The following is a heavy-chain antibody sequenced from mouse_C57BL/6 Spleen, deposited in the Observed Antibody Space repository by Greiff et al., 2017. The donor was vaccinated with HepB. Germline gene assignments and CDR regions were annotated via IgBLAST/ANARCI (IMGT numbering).Heavy chain of an antibody. CDR2: IYPGSGST. Sequence: QVQLKQSGAELVKPGASVKMSCKASGYTFTSYWITWVKQRPGQGLEWIGDIYPGSGSTNYNEKFKSKATLTVDTSSSTAYMQLSSLTSEDSAVYYCARRGDYYDYDGFAYWGQGTLVTVSA. D-gene: IGHD2-4*01. CDR3: ARRGDYYDYDGFAY. CDR1: GYTFTSYW. J-gene: IGHJ3*01. V-gene: IGHV1-55*01.